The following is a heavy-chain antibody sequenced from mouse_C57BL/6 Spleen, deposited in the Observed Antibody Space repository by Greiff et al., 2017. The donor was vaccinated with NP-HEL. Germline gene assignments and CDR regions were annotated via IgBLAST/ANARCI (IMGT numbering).Heavy chain of an antibody. Sequence: QVQLQQSGAELMKPGASVKLSCKATGYTFTGYWIEWVKQRPGHGLEWIGEILPGSGSTNYNEKFKGKATFTADTSSNTAYMQLSSLTTEDSAIYYCARGGYDGYYIYYAMDYWGQGTSVTVSS. J-gene: IGHJ4*01. CDR3: ARGGYDGYYIYYAMDY. V-gene: IGHV1-9*01. CDR1: GYTFTGYW. CDR2: ILPGSGST. D-gene: IGHD2-3*01.